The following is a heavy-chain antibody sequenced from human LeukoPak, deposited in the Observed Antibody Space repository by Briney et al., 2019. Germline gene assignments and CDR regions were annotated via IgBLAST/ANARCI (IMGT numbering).Heavy chain of an antibody. CDR1: GYTFTSYD. V-gene: IGHV1-8*01. Sequence: ASVKVSCKASGYTFTSYDINWVRQATGQGLEWMGWMNPNSGNTGYAQKFQGRATMTRNTSISTAYMELSSLRSEDTAVYYCARGSSSSNYYYYMDVWGKGTTVTVSS. CDR2: MNPNSGNT. J-gene: IGHJ6*03. D-gene: IGHD6-6*01. CDR3: ARGSSSSNYYYYMDV.